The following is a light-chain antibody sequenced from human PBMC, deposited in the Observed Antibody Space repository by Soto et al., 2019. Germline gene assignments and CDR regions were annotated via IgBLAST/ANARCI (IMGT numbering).Light chain of an antibody. J-gene: IGKJ4*01. CDR1: QSVSNNY. V-gene: IGKV3-20*01. CDR3: QQSYSTPLT. CDR2: GAS. Sequence: DSVLTQSRGTLSLSPGPRATLPCRASQSVSNNYLAWYQQKPGQAPRIXIHGASNRATGIPDRFSGSGSGTDFTLTISSLQTEDFAMYYCQQSYSTPLTFGGGTKVDIK.